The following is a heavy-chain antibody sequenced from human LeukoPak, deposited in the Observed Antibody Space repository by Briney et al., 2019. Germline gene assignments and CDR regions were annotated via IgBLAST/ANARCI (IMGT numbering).Heavy chain of an antibody. D-gene: IGHD5-18*01. CDR2: IHYSGST. CDR3: ATYVRRRGYSYGSHYFYYYMDV. CDR1: GGSISSNSYY. Sequence: SETLSLTCTVSGGSISSNSYYWGWIRQPPGKGLEWIGSIHYSGSTYYNASLKSRVTISVDTSKNQFSLKLSSVTAADTAVYYCATYVRRRGYSYGSHYFYYYMDVWGKGTTVTVSS. J-gene: IGHJ6*03. V-gene: IGHV4-39*07.